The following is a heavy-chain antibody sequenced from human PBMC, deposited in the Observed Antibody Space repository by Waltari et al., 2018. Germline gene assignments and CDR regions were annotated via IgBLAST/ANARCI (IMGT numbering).Heavy chain of an antibody. V-gene: IGHV3-33*01. CDR1: GFTFSSYG. Sequence: QVQLVESGGGVVQPGRSLRLSCAASGFTFSSYGMHWVRQAPGKGLEWVAVIWYDGSKKSDADAVKGRFTTSRENSKNTLYLQMNSLRAEDTAVYYCARDRVHYYGSGSYYYYYGMDVWGQGTTVTVSS. CDR3: ARDRVHYYGSGSYYYYYGMDV. D-gene: IGHD3-10*01. J-gene: IGHJ6*02. CDR2: IWYDGSKK.